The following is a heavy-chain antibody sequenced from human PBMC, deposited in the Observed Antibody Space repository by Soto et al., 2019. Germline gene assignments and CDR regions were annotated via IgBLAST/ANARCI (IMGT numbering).Heavy chain of an antibody. V-gene: IGHV4-34*01. CDR3: PRVERGITTTVVNAFDN. Sequence: QVQLQQWGAGLLKPSETLSLTCAVYGGSVNSGNYYWSWIRQPPGKGLEWIGEMSHSGGANFNPHLKRRVTISVNTAMDQYAFIITSVTAADATRYYCPRVERGITTTVVNAFDNLRPGTLVTVSS. CDR2: MSHSGGA. D-gene: IGHD1-1*01. J-gene: IGHJ3*02. CDR1: GGSVNSGNYY.